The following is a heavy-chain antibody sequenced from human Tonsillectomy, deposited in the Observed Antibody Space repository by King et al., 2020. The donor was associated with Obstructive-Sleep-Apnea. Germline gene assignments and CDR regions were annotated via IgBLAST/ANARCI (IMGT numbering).Heavy chain of an antibody. CDR3: ARDSTPIRGWFDP. J-gene: IGHJ5*02. V-gene: IGHV4-4*02. CDR1: SGSISSSNW. Sequence: QLQESGPGLVKPSGTLSLTCAVSSGSISSSNWWTWVRQPPGKGLEWIGEIYHSGSTNYNPSLKSRVTIAVDKSKNPFSLKLSTVTAADTAVYYCARDSTPIRGWFDPWGQGTLVTVAS. CDR2: IYHSGST.